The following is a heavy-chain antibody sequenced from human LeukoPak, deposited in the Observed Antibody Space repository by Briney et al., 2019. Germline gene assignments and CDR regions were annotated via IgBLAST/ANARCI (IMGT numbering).Heavy chain of an antibody. D-gene: IGHD3-10*01. CDR2: IIPIFGTA. CDR3: ASTYYKLYYFDY. J-gene: IGHJ4*02. CDR1: GGTFSSYA. Sequence: SVKVSCKASGGTFSSYAISWVRQAPGQGLEWMGRIIPIFGTANYAQKFQGRVTITTDESTSTAYMELSSLRSEDTAVYYCASTYYKLYYFDYWGQGTLVAVSS. V-gene: IGHV1-69*05.